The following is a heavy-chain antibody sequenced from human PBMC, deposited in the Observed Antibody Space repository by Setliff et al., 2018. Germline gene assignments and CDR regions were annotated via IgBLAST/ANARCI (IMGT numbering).Heavy chain of an antibody. V-gene: IGHV1-2*06. J-gene: IGHJ4*02. CDR2: INPNSGGT. CDR3: ARDGTSLPSIAAHADY. Sequence: VASVKVSCKASGYTFTGYYMYWVRQAPGQGLEWMGRINPNSGGTNYAQKFQGRVTMTRDTSISTAYMELSRPRSDDTAVYYCARDGTSLPSIAAHADYWGQGTLDTV. D-gene: IGHD6-6*01. CDR1: GYTFTGYY.